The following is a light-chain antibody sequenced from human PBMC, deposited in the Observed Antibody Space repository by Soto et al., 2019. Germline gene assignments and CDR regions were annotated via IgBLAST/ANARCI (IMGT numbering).Light chain of an antibody. V-gene: IGKV1-9*01. CDR2: AAS. CDR1: QGISSY. CDR3: QQLNSYPPT. Sequence: IQLTQSPSSLSASVGDRVTITCRASQGISSYLAWYQQKPGKAPKFLIYAASTLQRGVPSRFSGSGAGTDFTLTISSLQPEDFATYFGQQLNSYPPTFGQGTELEIK. J-gene: IGKJ2*01.